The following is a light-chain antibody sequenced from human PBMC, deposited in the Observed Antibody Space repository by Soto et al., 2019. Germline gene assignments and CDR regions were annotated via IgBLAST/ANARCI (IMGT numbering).Light chain of an antibody. CDR2: AVS. CDR3: SSYTNINTRACV. CDR1: SSDVGGYNY. J-gene: IGLJ1*01. V-gene: IGLV2-14*01. Sequence: QSVLTQPASVSGSPGQSITISCTGTSSDVGGYNYVSWYQQHPGKAPKLLIYAVSSRPSEVSNRFSGSKSGNTASLTISGLQAEDEAEYYCSSYTNINTRACVFGTGTKVTVL.